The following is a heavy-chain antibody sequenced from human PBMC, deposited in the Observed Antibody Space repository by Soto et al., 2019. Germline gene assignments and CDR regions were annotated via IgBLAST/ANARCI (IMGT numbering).Heavy chain of an antibody. Sequence: GGSLRLSCAASGFTFSTYGFHWVRQAPGKAPEWVAGLLAATNKDYYADSVKGRFTISRDNSKNIFYLQMNSLRDEETAIYFCAKDDGQGYWGQGTLVTVSS. CDR1: GFTFSTYG. CDR2: LLAATNKD. V-gene: IGHV3-30*18. CDR3: AKDDGQGY. J-gene: IGHJ4*02.